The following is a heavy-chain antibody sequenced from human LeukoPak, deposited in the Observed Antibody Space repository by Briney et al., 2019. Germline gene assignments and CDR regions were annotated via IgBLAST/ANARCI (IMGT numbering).Heavy chain of an antibody. D-gene: IGHD6-13*01. Sequence: SVKVSCKASGGTFSSYAISWVRQAPGQGLEWMGGIIPIFGTANYAQKFQGRVTITTDESTSTAYMELSSLRSEDTAVYYCARGSPSPGIAAAATEDWGQGTLVTVSS. CDR2: IIPIFGTA. V-gene: IGHV1-69*05. CDR1: GGTFSSYA. CDR3: ARGSPSPGIAAAATED. J-gene: IGHJ4*02.